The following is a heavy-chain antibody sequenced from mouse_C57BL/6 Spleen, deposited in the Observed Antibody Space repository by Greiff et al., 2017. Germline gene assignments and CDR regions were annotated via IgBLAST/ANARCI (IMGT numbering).Heavy chain of an antibody. D-gene: IGHD4-1*01. CDR1: GYTFTSYW. Sequence: QVQLQQPGAELVRPGTSVKLSCKASGYTFTSYWMHWVKQRPGQGLEWIGVIDPSDSYTNYNHKFKGKATLTVDTSSSTAYMQLSSLTSEDSAVYYCAREGNWDEGDYWGQGTTLTVSS. J-gene: IGHJ2*01. CDR3: AREGNWDEGDY. CDR2: IDPSDSYT. V-gene: IGHV1-59*01.